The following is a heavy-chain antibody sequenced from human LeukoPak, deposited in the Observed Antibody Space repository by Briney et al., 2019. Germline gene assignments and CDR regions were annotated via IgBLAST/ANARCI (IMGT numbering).Heavy chain of an antibody. D-gene: IGHD6-6*01. CDR1: GFTFSSYS. V-gene: IGHV3-21*01. Sequence: GGSLRLSCAASGFTFSSYSMNWVRQAPGKGLEWVSSISGSSSYIYYADSVKGRFTISRDNAKNSLYLQMNSLRAEDTAVYYCARISIHDAFDIWGQGTMVTVSS. J-gene: IGHJ3*02. CDR2: ISGSSSYI. CDR3: ARISIHDAFDI.